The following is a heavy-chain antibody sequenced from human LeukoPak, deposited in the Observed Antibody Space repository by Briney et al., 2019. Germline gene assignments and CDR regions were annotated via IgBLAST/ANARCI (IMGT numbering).Heavy chain of an antibody. Sequence: MSSETLSLTCAVSGYSISSGYYWGWIRQPPGKGLEWVGSIFHSGSTYYNPSLKSRVTISVDTSKNQFSLKLSSVTAADTAVYYCARDRGVAVAGPPGYWGQGTLVIVSS. D-gene: IGHD6-19*01. CDR3: ARDRGVAVAGPPGY. CDR2: IFHSGST. V-gene: IGHV4-38-2*02. CDR1: GYSISSGYY. J-gene: IGHJ4*02.